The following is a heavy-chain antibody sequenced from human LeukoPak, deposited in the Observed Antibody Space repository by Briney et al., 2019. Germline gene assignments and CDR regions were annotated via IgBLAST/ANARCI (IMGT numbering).Heavy chain of an antibody. CDR3: TRQSRGIAVAGLDC. V-gene: IGHV4-59*08. CDR1: GGSISSYY. D-gene: IGHD6-19*01. Sequence: SETLSLTCNVSGGSISSYYWTWIRQPPEKGLEWIGYIYYNGSTNYNPSLKSRVTISVDTSKNQFSLKLSSVTAADTAVYYCTRQSRGIAVAGLDCWGQGTLVTVSS. J-gene: IGHJ4*02. CDR2: IYYNGST.